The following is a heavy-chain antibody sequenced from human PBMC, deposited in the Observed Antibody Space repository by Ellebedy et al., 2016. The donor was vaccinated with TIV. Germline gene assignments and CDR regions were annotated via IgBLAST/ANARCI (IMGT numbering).Heavy chain of an antibody. J-gene: IGHJ4*02. CDR1: GPSFSTYG. CDR3: ARQNLPDYGSGSFYPSDS. V-gene: IGHV3-23*01. Sequence: GESLKISXAASGPSFSTYGMSWVRQAPGKGLLWVSSISASGTGTYYTDSVRGRFTISRDTSKNTLSLQMNSLRAEDTAIYYCARQNLPDYGSGSFYPSDSWGQGTLVTVSS. CDR2: ISASGTGT. D-gene: IGHD3-10*01.